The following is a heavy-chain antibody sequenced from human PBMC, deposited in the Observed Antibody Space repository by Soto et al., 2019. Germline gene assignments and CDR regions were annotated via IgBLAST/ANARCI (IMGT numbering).Heavy chain of an antibody. J-gene: IGHJ4*02. CDR3: ARSGYSYGYSDY. V-gene: IGHV4-31*03. CDR2: IYYSGST. Sequence: SETLSLTCTVSGGSIGSGGDYWSWIRQHPGQGLEWIGYIYYSGSTYYNPSLKSRVTISVDTSKNQFSLKLSSVTAADTAVYYLARSGYSYGYSDYWGQGTLVTVSS. CDR1: GGSIGSGGDY. D-gene: IGHD5-18*01.